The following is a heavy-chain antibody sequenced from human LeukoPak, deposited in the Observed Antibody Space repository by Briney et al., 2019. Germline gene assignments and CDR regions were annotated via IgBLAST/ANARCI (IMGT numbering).Heavy chain of an antibody. Sequence: PGGSLRLSCAASGLTFSDYWMTWVRQAPGQGLELVANINEDGSEKNFVDSVKGRFTISRDNAKNSLYLQMNSLRSEESAVYYCATTLTALSSVYWGRGTTVTVSS. CDR2: INEDGSEK. CDR3: ATTLTALSSVY. D-gene: IGHD2-21*02. CDR1: GLTFSDYW. V-gene: IGHV3-7*01. J-gene: IGHJ6*04.